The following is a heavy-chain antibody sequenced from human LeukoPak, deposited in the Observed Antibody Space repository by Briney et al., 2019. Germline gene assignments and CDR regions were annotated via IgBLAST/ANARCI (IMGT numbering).Heavy chain of an antibody. J-gene: IGHJ4*02. CDR2: IKYDGSEK. V-gene: IGHV3-7*01. CDR3: VRGGFSLDY. CDR1: GFTFSSYW. D-gene: IGHD3-10*01. Sequence: TGGSLRLSCAASGFTFSSYWMSWVRQAPGKGLEWVANIKYDGSEKYYVDSVKGRIIISRDNARNSLYLQMNSPRAEDTAVYYCVRGGFSLDYWGQGTLVTVSS.